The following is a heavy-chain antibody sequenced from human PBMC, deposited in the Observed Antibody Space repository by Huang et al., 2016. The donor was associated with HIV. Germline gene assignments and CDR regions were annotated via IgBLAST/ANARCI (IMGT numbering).Heavy chain of an antibody. D-gene: IGHD2-2*01. V-gene: IGHV1-18*01. CDR2: IRSDQVVT. J-gene: IGHJ3*02. Sequence: QVQLVQSGVEVKKPGASVKVSCKASGYTFTSYGISWVRQAPGQGLEWRGLIRSDQVVTNYAQNVQGRVTMTTDTSTSPAYMELRSLRSDDTAVYYCARDSPLVGVVIVVVPTAPNAFDIWGQGTMVTVSS. CDR1: GYTFTSYG. CDR3: ARDSPLVGVVIVVVPTAPNAFDI.